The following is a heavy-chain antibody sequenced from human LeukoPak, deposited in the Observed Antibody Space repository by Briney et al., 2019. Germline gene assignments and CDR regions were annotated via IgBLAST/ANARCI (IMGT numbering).Heavy chain of an antibody. V-gene: IGHV3-11*06. CDR3: ARVDEGRNGVTVGY. J-gene: IGHJ4*02. Sequence: GGSLRLSCAASGFMYSDYYMTWIRQAREKGLEWVSYISSSSGCTNYADSVKGRFTISRDNAKNSLYLQMNSLRAEDTAVYYCARVDEGRNGVTVGYWGQGTLVTVSS. CDR1: GFMYSDYY. CDR2: ISSSSGCT. D-gene: IGHD2-8*01.